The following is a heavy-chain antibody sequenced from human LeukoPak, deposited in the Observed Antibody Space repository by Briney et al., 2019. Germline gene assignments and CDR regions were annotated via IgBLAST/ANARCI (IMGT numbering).Heavy chain of an antibody. CDR2: IIPDSGGT. D-gene: IGHD5-18*01. V-gene: IGHV1-2*02. CDR3: ATPFTPYGY. CDR1: GYTLTDHY. J-gene: IGHJ4*02. Sequence: ASVKVSCKASGYTLTDHYMHWVRQAPGQGLEWMGWIIPDSGGTNYAQKFRGRVTMTRDTSINTAYMELGRLTSDDTAVYYCATPFTPYGYWGQGTLVTVSS.